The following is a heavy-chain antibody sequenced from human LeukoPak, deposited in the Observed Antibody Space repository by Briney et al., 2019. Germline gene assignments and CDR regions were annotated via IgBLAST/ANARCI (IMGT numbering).Heavy chain of an antibody. D-gene: IGHD3-22*01. J-gene: IGHJ3*02. CDR2: ISSNSNYI. CDR3: ARFHRPDSSGYYYRWGAFDI. Sequence: GGSLRLSCAASGFTFSSYEMNWVRQAPGKGLEWVSSISSNSNYIYYADSVKGRLTISRDNAKNSLYLQMNSLRAEDTAVYYCARFHRPDSSGYYYRWGAFDIWGQGTMVTVSS. CDR1: GFTFSSYE. V-gene: IGHV3-21*01.